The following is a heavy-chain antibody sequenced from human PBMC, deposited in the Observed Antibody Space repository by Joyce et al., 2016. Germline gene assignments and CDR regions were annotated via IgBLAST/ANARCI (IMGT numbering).Heavy chain of an antibody. CDR3: ARDLSYDFWTALDY. D-gene: IGHD3-3*01. CDR2: INAGNGNT. J-gene: IGHJ4*02. V-gene: IGHV1-3*01. CDR1: GYTFTSYA. Sequence: QVQLVQSGAEVKKPGASVKVSCKASGYTFTSYAVHWVRQAPGQRLEWMGWINAGNGNTKYSQKFQGRVTITRDTSASTAYMELSSLRSEDTAVYYCARDLSYDFWTALDYWGQGTLVTVSS.